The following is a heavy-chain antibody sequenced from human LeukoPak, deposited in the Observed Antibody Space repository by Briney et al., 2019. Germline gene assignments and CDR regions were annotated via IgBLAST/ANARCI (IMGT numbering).Heavy chain of an antibody. CDR1: GDSVSRSDSY. D-gene: IGHD3-22*01. CDR2: IYYSGRT. Sequence: PSETLSLTCSVSGDSVSRSDSYWDWIRQPPGKGLEWIGTIYYSGRTYYSPSLKSRVTMSVDPSNNQFSLNLRSVTAADTALYYCARRRYYDGSGYLEWGQGTLLSVST. CDR3: ARRRYYDGSGYLE. J-gene: IGHJ1*01. V-gene: IGHV4-39*01.